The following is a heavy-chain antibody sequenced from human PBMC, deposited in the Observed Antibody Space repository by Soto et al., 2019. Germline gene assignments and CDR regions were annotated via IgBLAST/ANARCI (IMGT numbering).Heavy chain of an antibody. D-gene: IGHD2-2*01. V-gene: IGHV3-7*01. Sequence: PGGSLRLSCAASGFTFSDYSMHWVRQAPGKGLEWVANIKHDGSDKYYLGSVKGRFTISRDNAKNSLYLQMNSLRDEDTAVYACAREVPAAPSRGPYYYGMDVWGHGTTVTVSS. CDR1: GFTFSDYS. CDR3: AREVPAAPSRGPYYYGMDV. J-gene: IGHJ6*02. CDR2: IKHDGSDK.